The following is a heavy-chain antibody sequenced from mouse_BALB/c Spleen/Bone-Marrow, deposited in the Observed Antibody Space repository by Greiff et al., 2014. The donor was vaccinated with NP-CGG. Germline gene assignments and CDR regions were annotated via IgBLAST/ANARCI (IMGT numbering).Heavy chain of an antibody. CDR3: ARQRVASFLDY. J-gene: IGHJ2*01. Sequence: DVQLVESGGGLVKLGGSLKLSCAASGFTFSSYYMSWVRQTPEKRLELVGAINSNGGSTYYPDTVKGRFTISRDNANNTPYLQISSLKSEDTAFYYCARQRVASFLDYWGQGTTLTVSS. CDR1: GFTFSSYY. V-gene: IGHV5-6-2*01. CDR2: INSNGGST.